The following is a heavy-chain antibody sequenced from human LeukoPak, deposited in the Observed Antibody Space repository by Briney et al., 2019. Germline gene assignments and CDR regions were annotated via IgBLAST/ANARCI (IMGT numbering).Heavy chain of an antibody. D-gene: IGHD1-14*01. V-gene: IGHV1-24*01. CDR1: GYTLSNLS. J-gene: IGHJ4*02. Sequence: ASVKVSCKVSGYTLSNLSMHWERQAPGKGLEWMGSFALEDGEKVYAQKFQGRVTMTEDTSTDTAYMELSSLRSEDTAVYYCATAFAGNLVDDWGQGTLVTVSS. CDR3: ATAFAGNLVDD. CDR2: FALEDGEK.